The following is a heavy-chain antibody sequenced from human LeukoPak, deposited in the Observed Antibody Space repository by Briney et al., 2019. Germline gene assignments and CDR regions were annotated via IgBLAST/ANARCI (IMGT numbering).Heavy chain of an antibody. D-gene: IGHD4-17*01. V-gene: IGHV3-23*01. CDR2: ISASGGST. CDR3: AKVRPTVPQADFDY. J-gene: IGHJ4*02. Sequence: GGSLRLSCAASGFTFSSYALGWVRQAPGKGLEWVSTISASGGSTYYADSVKGRFAISRDSSKNALYLQTSSLRADDTAVYYCAKVRPTVPQADFDYWGQGTLVTVSS. CDR1: GFTFSSYA.